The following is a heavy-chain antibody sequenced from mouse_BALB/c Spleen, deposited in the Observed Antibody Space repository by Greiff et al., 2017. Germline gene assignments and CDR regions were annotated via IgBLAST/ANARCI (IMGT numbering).Heavy chain of an antibody. V-gene: IGHV1-7*01. D-gene: IGHD2-4*01. CDR3: ASGRLRFAY. Sequence: QVQLQQSGAELAKPGASVKMSCKASGYTFTSYWMHWVKQRPGQGLEWIGYINPSTGYTEYNQKFKDKATLTADKSSSTAYMQLSSLTSEDSAVYYCASGRLRFAYWGQGTLVTVSA. J-gene: IGHJ3*01. CDR1: GYTFTSYW. CDR2: INPSTGYT.